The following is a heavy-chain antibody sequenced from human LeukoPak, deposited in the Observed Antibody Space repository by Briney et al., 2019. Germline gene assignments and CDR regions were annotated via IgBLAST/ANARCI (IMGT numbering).Heavy chain of an antibody. CDR2: ISGDGDIA. D-gene: IGHD2-8*01. CDR3: AKVKSSLTLIGA. J-gene: IGHJ5*02. CDR1: GFLFSRCA. Sequence: LTGGSLRLSCAASGFLFSRCAMSWVRQAPGKGLEWVSSISGDGDIAHYAESVKGRFTISRDNSGNTLSVQRDSLRAEDTAVYYCAKVKSSLTLIGAWGQGTLVTVSS. V-gene: IGHV3-23*01.